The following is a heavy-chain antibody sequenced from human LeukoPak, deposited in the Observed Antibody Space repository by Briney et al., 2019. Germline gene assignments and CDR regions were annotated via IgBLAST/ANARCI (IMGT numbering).Heavy chain of an antibody. J-gene: IGHJ4*02. CDR1: GYTLTDYF. D-gene: IGHD2-8*02. CDR2: LNPRDGGT. CDR3: ARSHRFCADGVCSDY. V-gene: IGHV1-46*01. Sequence: ASVKVSCKASGYTLTDYFIHWVRQAPGQGLEWVGILNPRDGGTYFAPNFQGRVTLTSDTSTSTVYMELTSLRSEDTALYCARSHRFCADGVCSDYWGQGTLVTVSS.